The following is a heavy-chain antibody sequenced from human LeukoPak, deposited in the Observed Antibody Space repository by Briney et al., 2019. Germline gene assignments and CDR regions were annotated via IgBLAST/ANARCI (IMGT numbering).Heavy chain of an antibody. CDR1: GFTFSSYS. J-gene: IGHJ4*02. Sequence: GGSLRLSCAASGFTFSSYSMNWVRQAPGKGLEWLSYISGSSSTIYYAESVKGRFTISRDNAKNSLYLQMNSLRVEDTAVYYCARDTAIVGVKADFDYWGQGVMVTVSS. CDR2: ISGSSSTI. V-gene: IGHV3-48*01. D-gene: IGHD1-26*01. CDR3: ARDTAIVGVKADFDY.